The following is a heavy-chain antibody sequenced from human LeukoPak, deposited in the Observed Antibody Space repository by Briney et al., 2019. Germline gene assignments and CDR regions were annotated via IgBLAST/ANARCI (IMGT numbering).Heavy chain of an antibody. D-gene: IGHD1-1*01. CDR3: ARGGSGNWNAPFDY. CDR2: ISSSTSSI. J-gene: IGHJ4*02. CDR1: GFTFSSYG. Sequence: PGGTLRLSCAASGFTFSSYGMNWVRQAPGKGLEWVSSISSSTSSIYYADSVKGRFTISRDNAKNSLYLQMNSLRTEDTAVYYCARGGSGNWNAPFDYWGQGTLVTVSS. V-gene: IGHV3-21*01.